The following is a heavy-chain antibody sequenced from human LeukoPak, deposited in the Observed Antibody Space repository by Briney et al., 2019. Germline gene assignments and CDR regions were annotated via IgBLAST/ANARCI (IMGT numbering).Heavy chain of an antibody. D-gene: IGHD6-13*01. CDR2: INTNTGNP. CDR1: GYTFTTFG. J-gene: IGHJ3*02. Sequence: ASVKVSCKASGYTFTTFGINWVRQAPGQGLEWMGWINTNTGNPTYAQGFTGRFVFSLDTSVSTAYLQISSLKAEDTAVYFCAKDPPYSSSWPDALDIWGQGTMATVSS. V-gene: IGHV7-4-1*02. CDR3: AKDPPYSSSWPDALDI.